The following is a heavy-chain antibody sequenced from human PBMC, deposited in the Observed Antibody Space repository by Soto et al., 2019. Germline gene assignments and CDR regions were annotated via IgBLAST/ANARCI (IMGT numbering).Heavy chain of an antibody. Sequence: PGGSLRLSCRASGFTFSNFAMSWVRQAPGKGLEWVTVIIGNGGTIHYADSVKGRFTISRDNSKNTLYLQMNSLRAEDTAIYFCAKLYCAGDNCFQAVPYWTYVHFVQWGQGTLVTVS. V-gene: IGHV3-23*01. CDR3: AKLYCAGDNCFQAVPYWTYVHFVQ. CDR1: GFTFSNFA. D-gene: IGHD2-21*01. CDR2: IIGNGGTI. J-gene: IGHJ4*02.